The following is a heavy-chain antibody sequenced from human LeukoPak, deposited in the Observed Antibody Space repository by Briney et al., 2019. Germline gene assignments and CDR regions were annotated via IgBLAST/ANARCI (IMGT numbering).Heavy chain of an antibody. V-gene: IGHV7-4-1*02. Sequence: ASVKVSCKASGYTFTTYAMNWVRQAPGQGLEWMGWINTNTGNPTYAQGFTGRFVFSLDTSVSTAYLQISSLKAEDTAVYYCAKVVDYYDSSGPRGWDAFDIWGQGTMVTVSS. CDR2: INTNTGNP. D-gene: IGHD3-22*01. CDR3: AKVVDYYDSSGPRGWDAFDI. CDR1: GYTFTTYA. J-gene: IGHJ3*02.